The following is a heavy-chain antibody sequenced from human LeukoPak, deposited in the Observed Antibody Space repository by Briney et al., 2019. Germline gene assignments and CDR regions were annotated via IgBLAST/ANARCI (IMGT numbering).Heavy chain of an antibody. J-gene: IGHJ4*02. CDR1: GYSISIAYY. CDR2: IFRGGST. D-gene: IGHD3-3*01. V-gene: IGHV4-38-2*01. Sequence: SETLSLTCAVSGYSISIAYYWGWIRQPPGKGLEGIVRIFRGGSTSYNPSLMSRLTMSMDTSKNQFSLQLTSVTAADTAVYYCARYDSRGSGSTQLEYWGQGILVTISS. CDR3: ARYDSRGSGSTQLEY.